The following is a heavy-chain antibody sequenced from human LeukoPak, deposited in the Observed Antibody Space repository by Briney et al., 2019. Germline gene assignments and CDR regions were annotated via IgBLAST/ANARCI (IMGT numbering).Heavy chain of an antibody. CDR3: ARGYSISWYVRLAWFAP. Sequence: SETLSLTCTVSGVSLSGYYWSWVRQPPGKGLEWIGYIYYSGRTHYNPSLTSGVTISVDTSKKQCSLKLSSVTAADTAVYYCARGYSISWYVRLAWFAPWGQGPLVTVSS. J-gene: IGHJ5*02. CDR2: IYYSGRT. CDR1: GVSLSGYY. D-gene: IGHD6-13*01. V-gene: IGHV4-59*01.